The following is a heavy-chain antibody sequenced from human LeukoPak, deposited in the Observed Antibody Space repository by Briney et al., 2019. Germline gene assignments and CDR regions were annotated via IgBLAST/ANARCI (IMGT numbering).Heavy chain of an antibody. J-gene: IGHJ5*02. D-gene: IGHD2-2*01. CDR1: GGSVSSGSYY. V-gene: IGHV4-61*01. CDR3: ARELLVFDIVVVPAAHYTNWFDP. Sequence: PSETLSLTCTVSGGSVSSGSYYWSWIRQPPGKGLEWIGYIYYSGSTNYNPSLKSRVTISVDTSKNQFSLKLSSVTAADTAVYYCARELLVFDIVVVPAAHYTNWFDPWGQGTLVTVSS. CDR2: IYYSGST.